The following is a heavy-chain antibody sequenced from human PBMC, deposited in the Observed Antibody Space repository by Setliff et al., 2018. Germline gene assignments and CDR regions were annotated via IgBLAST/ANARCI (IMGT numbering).Heavy chain of an antibody. CDR3: RFWSSYYKNDY. CDR1: GEDFSAYY. CDR2: IHDSGTT. Sequence: PSETLSLTCAVYGEDFSAYYWSWIRQPPGKGLEWIGSIHDSGTTYYNPSLKSRVTISIDTAKNHFSLTLSSVTAADTATYYCRFWSSYYKNDYWAQGTLVTVSS. D-gene: IGHD3-3*01. V-gene: IGHV4-34*03. J-gene: IGHJ4*02.